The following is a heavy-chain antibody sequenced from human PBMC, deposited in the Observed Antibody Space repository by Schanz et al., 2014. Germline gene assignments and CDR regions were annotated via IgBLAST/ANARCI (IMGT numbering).Heavy chain of an antibody. J-gene: IGHJ6*02. CDR2: ISYDGRNK. Sequence: QVQLLQFGGGVVQPGRSLRLSCAASGFTFSSYAMHWVRQAPGKGLEWVAVISYDGRNKYYADSVKGRFTISRDNAKISLYLQMNSLRVEDTAVYYCARDTSYGMDVWGQGTTVTVSS. V-gene: IGHV3-30-3*01. CDR1: GFTFSSYA. CDR3: ARDTSYGMDV.